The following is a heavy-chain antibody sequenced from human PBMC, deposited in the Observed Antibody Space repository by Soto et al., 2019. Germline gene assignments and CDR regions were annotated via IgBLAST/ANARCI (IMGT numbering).Heavy chain of an antibody. CDR1: GDSFNDYP. CDR2: TIPVSGTT. CDR3: ASSYGVSWYGDF. D-gene: IGHD6-13*01. V-gene: IGHV1-69*01. Sequence: QVQLVQSGAEVRKPGSSVKVSCHSSGDSFNDYPVTWVRQAPGQGLEWMGGTIPVSGTTNYAQEFQGRVTITADVSTSTVYMELSSLKYEDTALYCHASSYGVSWYGDFWGQGTLVTVSS. J-gene: IGHJ4*02.